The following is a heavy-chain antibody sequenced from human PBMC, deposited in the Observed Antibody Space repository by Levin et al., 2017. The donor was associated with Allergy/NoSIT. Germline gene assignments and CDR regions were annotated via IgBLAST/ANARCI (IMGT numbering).Heavy chain of an antibody. D-gene: IGHD6-13*01. CDR1: GFTVSSNY. J-gene: IGHJ4*02. V-gene: IGHV3-53*01. CDR2: IYSGGST. Sequence: GGSLRLSCAASGFTVSSNYMSWVRQAPGKGLEWVSVIYSGGSTYYADSVKGRFTISRDNSKNTLYLQMNSLRAEDTAVYYCASGDSSSWYRNYFDYWGQGTLVTVSS. CDR3: ASGDSSSWYRNYFDY.